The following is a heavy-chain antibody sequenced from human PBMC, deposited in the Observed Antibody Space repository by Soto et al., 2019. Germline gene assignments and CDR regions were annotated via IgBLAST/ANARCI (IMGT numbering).Heavy chain of an antibody. CDR1: GFTLSSYA. CDR2: ISYDGSKK. J-gene: IGHJ4*02. Sequence: QVPLVESGGGVVQPGRSLRLSCAASGFTLSSYAMHWVRQAPGKGLECVAVISYDGSKKYYADSVKGRFTISRDNSKSTLYLQMSTLRAEDTAVYYCARDPYSSGWLDYWGQGTLVTVSS. D-gene: IGHD6-19*01. V-gene: IGHV3-30-3*01. CDR3: ARDPYSSGWLDY.